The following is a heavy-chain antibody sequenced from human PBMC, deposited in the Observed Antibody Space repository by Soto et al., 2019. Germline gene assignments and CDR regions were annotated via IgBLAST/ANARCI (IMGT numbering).Heavy chain of an antibody. CDR2: INGGNGDT. CDR1: GYHFSSYV. CDR3: ARVLYDLFAH. D-gene: IGHD3-16*01. Sequence: ASVKVSCKAAGYHFSSYVMHWLRQATGQRPEWMGWINGGNGDTVYSQKFQYRVTFTRDTSASTAYMDLSSLRSEETAVYYCARVLYDLFAHWGQGTLVTVSS. V-gene: IGHV1-3*01. J-gene: IGHJ4*02.